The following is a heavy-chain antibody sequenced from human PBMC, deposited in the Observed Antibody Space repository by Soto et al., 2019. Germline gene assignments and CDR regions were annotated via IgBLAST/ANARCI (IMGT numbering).Heavy chain of an antibody. CDR1: GYDFTTYG. V-gene: IGHV1-18*01. Sequence: QVHLVQSGAEVKKSGASVKVSCKGSGYDFTTYGITWVRQAPGQGLEWMAWISAHNGNTDYAQKLQGRVTVTRDTSTSTAYRELRSLRSDDTPVYYCARGRYGDYWGQGALVTVSS. CDR2: ISAHNGNT. J-gene: IGHJ4*02. CDR3: ARGRYGDY. D-gene: IGHD1-1*01.